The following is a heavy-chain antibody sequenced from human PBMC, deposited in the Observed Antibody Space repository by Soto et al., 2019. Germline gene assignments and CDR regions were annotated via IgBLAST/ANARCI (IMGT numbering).Heavy chain of an antibody. CDR2: INAGNGNT. V-gene: IGHV1-3*01. D-gene: IGHD2-15*01. Sequence: ASVKVSCRASGYTFSNYAMHWVRQAPGQRLEWMGWINAGNGNTKYSQKFQDRVTITRDTSASTAYMELSSLRSEDTAVYYCAKGGNIAVVVADYGMDVWGQGTTVTVSS. CDR3: AKGGNIAVVVADYGMDV. CDR1: GYTFSNYA. J-gene: IGHJ6*02.